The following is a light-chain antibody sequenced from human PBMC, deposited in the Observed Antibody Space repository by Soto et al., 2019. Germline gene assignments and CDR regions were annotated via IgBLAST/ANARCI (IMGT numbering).Light chain of an antibody. Sequence: IVLTQSTSTLSLSPGERATLSCRASQRFXSHLAWYQRRPGQAPRLLTXGESIRTTDIPARFIGSGSGTDFTLIINSIEPGDFGVYYCQHRSNLPPGTFGGGTKVDI. CDR3: QHRSNLPPGT. J-gene: IGKJ4*01. CDR2: GES. V-gene: IGKV3-11*01. CDR1: QRFXSH.